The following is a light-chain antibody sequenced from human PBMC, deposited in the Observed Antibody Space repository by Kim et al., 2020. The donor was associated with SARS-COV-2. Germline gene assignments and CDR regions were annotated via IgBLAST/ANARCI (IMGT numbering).Light chain of an antibody. CDR1: SSDVGGSNQ. CDR3: SSYGGSNAV. J-gene: IGLJ3*02. V-gene: IGLV2-8*01. Sequence: PGRSVPISRPGTSSDVGGSNQVPWYQQHPGKPPTLMMYDSSRRVSGVPDRFAGAKSGNSAALTVSGLRAKDEADYYGSSYGGSNAVFGGGTQLTVL. CDR2: DSS.